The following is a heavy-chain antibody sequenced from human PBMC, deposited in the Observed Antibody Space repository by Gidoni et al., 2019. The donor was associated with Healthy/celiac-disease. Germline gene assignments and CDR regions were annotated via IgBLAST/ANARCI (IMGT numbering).Heavy chain of an antibody. D-gene: IGHD3-3*01. Sequence: EVQLGESGVGLVKPGRSRSLSCTASGFTCGEYAMSWFRQAPGQGLEWVGFSRSKAYGGPTDYAASVKGRFTISRDASKSIAYLQMNSLKTEDTAVYYCTLTYDVWSGHFDYWGQGNLVTVSS. CDR2: SRSKAYGGPT. V-gene: IGHV3-49*05. CDR3: TLTYDVWSGHFDY. CDR1: GFTCGEYA. J-gene: IGHJ4*02.